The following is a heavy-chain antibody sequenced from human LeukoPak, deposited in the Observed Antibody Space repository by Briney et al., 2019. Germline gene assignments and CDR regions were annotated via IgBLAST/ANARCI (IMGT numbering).Heavy chain of an antibody. CDR1: GYGFITYW. V-gene: IGHV5-51*01. Sequence: GESLKISCEGSGYGFITYWIGWVRQLPGEGLEWMGIIYPADSETRYSPSFQGQVTISVDKSSSTAYLQWKSLRASDTAIYYCARHRGSTVPTFFGMDVWGQGTTVTASS. CDR2: IYPADSET. CDR3: ARHRGSTVPTFFGMDV. D-gene: IGHD3-10*01. J-gene: IGHJ6*02.